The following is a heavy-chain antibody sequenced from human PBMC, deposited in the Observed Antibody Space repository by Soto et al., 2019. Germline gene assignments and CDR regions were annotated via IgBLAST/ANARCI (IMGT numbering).Heavy chain of an antibody. V-gene: IGHV3-74*01. CDR3: VCFECGRTEVVTGMEANGY. J-gene: IGHJ4*02. CDR2: VNSDESST. Sequence: GGSLRLSCAASGFTFSNYGMHWVRQAPGKGLVWVSRVNSDESSTSYADSVKGRFTISRDNAKNTLYLQMSSLRFEDTALYYCVCFECGRTEVVTGMEANGYWGQGTLVTVSS. D-gene: IGHD2-21*02. CDR1: GFTFSNYG.